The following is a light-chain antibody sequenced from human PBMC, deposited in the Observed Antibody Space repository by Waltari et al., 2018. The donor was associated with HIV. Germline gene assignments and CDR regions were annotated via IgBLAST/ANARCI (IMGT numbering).Light chain of an antibody. J-gene: IGLJ3*02. V-gene: IGLV1-47*01. CDR2: RNE. CDR1: NSNVGKNF. CDR3: ASWDDKLSHWV. Sequence: QSVLTQPPSASKTPGQRVLMSCSGTNSNVGKNFVSWFQQVPGGAPKLVIYRNELVPSGVPDQLTGPKAGSSATLAMRELQSDDEACYFCASWDDKLSHWVFGVGTKLTV.